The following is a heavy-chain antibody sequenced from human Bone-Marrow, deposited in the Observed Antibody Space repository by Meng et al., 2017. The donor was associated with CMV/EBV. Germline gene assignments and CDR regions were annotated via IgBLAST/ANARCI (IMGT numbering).Heavy chain of an antibody. Sequence: SVKVSCKASGGTFSSYAISWVRQAPGQGLEWMGGIILIFGTENYAQKFQGRVTITADKSTSTAYMELSSLRSEDTAVYHCARGSMTTEYYFDYWGQGTLVTVSS. CDR3: ARGSMTTEYYFDY. CDR2: IILIFGTE. J-gene: IGHJ4*02. CDR1: GGTFSSYA. D-gene: IGHD4-11*01. V-gene: IGHV1-69*06.